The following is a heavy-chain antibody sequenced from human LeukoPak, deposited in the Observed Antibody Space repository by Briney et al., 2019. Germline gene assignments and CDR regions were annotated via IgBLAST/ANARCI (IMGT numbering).Heavy chain of an antibody. CDR2: IYCSGST. V-gene: IGHV4-59*08. J-gene: IGHJ4*02. CDR3: ARAIGYSSGWYFDY. CDR1: GGSISSYY. Sequence: SETLSLTCTVSGGSISSYYWSWIRQPPGKGLEWIGYIYCSGSTNYNPSLKSRVTISVDTSKNQFSLKLSSVTAADTAVYYCARAIGYSSGWYFDYWGQGTLVTVSS. D-gene: IGHD6-19*01.